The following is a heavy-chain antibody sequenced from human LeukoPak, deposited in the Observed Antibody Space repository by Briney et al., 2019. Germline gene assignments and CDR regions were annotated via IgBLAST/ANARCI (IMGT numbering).Heavy chain of an antibody. J-gene: IGHJ3*02. D-gene: IGHD5-12*01. CDR3: ARDKGYAFDI. V-gene: IGHV3-48*01. CDR2: IGTSSSAI. Sequence: GGSLRLSCAASGFPFSSYSMNWVRQAPGKGLEWISYIGTSSSAIYYADSAKGRFTISRDNAKNSLYLQMNSLRAEDAAVYYCARDKGYAFDIWGQGTLVTVSS. CDR1: GFPFSSYS.